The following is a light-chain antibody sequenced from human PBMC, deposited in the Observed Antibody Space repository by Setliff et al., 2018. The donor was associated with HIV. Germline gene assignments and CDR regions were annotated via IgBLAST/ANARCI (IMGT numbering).Light chain of an antibody. CDR3: CSYAGSRTFYV. CDR1: ISDVGAYDY. V-gene: IGLV2-23*02. CDR2: DVR. Sequence: QSALAQPASVSGSLGQSITISCTGTISDVGAYDYVSWYQQHPGKAPKLIIFDVRERPSGVSHRFSGSKSGNTASLTISGLLAEDEADYYCCSYAGSRTFYVFGTGTKVTVL. J-gene: IGLJ1*01.